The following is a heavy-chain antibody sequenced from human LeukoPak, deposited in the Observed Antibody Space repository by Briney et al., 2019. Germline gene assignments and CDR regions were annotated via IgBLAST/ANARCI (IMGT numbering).Heavy chain of an antibody. CDR2: IYYSGST. J-gene: IGHJ4*02. V-gene: IGHV4-39*01. D-gene: IGHD2-2*02. CDR1: SGSISSSSYY. CDR3: ARSPRGTDHCSSPSCHIDY. Sequence: SETLSLTXTVSSGSISSSSYYWGWIRQPPGKGLEWIGSIYYSGSTYYNPSLKSRVTISVDTSKNQFSLKLNSVTAADTAVYYCARSPRGTDHCSSPSCHIDYWGQGTLVTVSS.